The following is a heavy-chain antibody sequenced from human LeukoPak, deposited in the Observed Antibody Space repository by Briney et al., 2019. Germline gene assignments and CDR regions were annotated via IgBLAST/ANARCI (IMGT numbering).Heavy chain of an antibody. D-gene: IGHD4-11*01. CDR1: GFTFNIYE. Sequence: PGGSLRLSCAASGFTFNIYEMNWVRQAPGKGLEWLSYISSSRSNTIYYADSVKGRFTISRDNAKNTLYLQMNSLRAEDTAVYYCARGLVPGFLDYWGQGTPVTVSS. J-gene: IGHJ4*02. CDR3: ARGLVPGFLDY. CDR2: ISSSRSNTI. V-gene: IGHV3-48*03.